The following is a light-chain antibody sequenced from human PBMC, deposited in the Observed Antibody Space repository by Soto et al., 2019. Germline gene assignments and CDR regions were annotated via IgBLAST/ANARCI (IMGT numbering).Light chain of an antibody. CDR3: CSYAGSYTWV. Sequence: QSVLTQPRSVSGSPGQSVTLSCTGTSSDVGSYNYVSWYQQHPGKAPKLMIDDVNKRPSAVPDRFSGSRSGNTASLTISGLQAEDEADYYCCSYAGSYTWVFGGGTKLTVL. V-gene: IGLV2-11*01. J-gene: IGLJ3*02. CDR2: DVN. CDR1: SSDVGSYNY.